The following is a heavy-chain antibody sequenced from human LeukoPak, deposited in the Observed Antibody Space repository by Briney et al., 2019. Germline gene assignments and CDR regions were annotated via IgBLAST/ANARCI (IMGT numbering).Heavy chain of an antibody. CDR3: ARELAAAGTSGGFLLDY. Sequence: GGSLRLSCAASGFTFDDYAMHWVRQAPGKGLEWVSYISSSGSTIYYADSVKGRFTISRDNAKNSLYLQMNSLRAEDTAVYYCARELAAAGTSGGFLLDYWGQGTLVTVSS. D-gene: IGHD6-13*01. CDR2: ISSSGSTI. J-gene: IGHJ4*02. CDR1: GFTFDDYA. V-gene: IGHV3-11*04.